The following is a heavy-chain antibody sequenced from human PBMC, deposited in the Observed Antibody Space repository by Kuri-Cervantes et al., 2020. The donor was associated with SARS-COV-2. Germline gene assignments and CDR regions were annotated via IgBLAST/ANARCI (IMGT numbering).Heavy chain of an antibody. CDR3: ASQGRGYSSSGNSCFFDY. D-gene: IGHD6-13*01. V-gene: IGHV3-53*01. CDR1: GFTVSSNY. J-gene: IGHJ4*02. CDR2: IYSGGST. Sequence: GGSLRLSCAASGFTVSSNYMSWVRQAPGKGLEWVSVIYSGGSTYYADSVKGRFTISRDNSKNTLYLQMNSLRAGDTVVYYCASQGRGYSSSGNSCFFDYWGQGTLVTVSS.